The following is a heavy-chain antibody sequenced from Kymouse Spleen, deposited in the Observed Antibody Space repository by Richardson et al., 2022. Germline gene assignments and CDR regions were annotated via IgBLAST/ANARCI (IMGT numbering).Heavy chain of an antibody. V-gene: IGHV1-8*01. CDR2: MNPNSGNT. CDR1: GYTFTSYD. Sequence: QVQLVQSGAEVKKPGASVKVSCKASGYTFTSYDINWVRQATGQGLEWMGWMNPNSGNTGYAQKFQGRVTMTRNTSISTAYMELSSLRSEDTAVYYCAREVAARQDYYYYYGMDVWGQGTTVTVSS. CDR3: AREVAARQDYYYYYGMDV. D-gene: IGHD6-6*01. J-gene: IGHJ6*02.